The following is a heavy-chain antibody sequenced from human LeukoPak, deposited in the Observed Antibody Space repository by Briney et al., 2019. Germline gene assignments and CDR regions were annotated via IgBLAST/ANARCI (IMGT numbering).Heavy chain of an antibody. Sequence: ASVKASCKAAGYNFPAYFTHWVRQAPGQGLEWMGRINPNGGDTNYAQKFQGRVTMASDTSISTAYMELNSLMSDDTAVYYCVRVGFTTSWSNFDYWGQGTLVTVSS. CDR1: GYNFPAYF. CDR3: VRVGFTTSWSNFDY. V-gene: IGHV1-2*06. J-gene: IGHJ4*02. CDR2: INPNGGDT. D-gene: IGHD2-2*01.